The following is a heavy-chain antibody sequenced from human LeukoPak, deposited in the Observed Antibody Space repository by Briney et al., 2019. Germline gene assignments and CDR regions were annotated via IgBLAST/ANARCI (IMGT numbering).Heavy chain of an antibody. CDR3: ASLAGYRCSGGSCYSLDY. J-gene: IGHJ4*02. V-gene: IGHV3-30*04. D-gene: IGHD2-15*01. CDR2: ISYDGSNK. Sequence: GGSLRLSCAASGFTFSSYAMHWVRQAPGKGLEWVAVISYDGSNKYYADSVKGRFTISRVNSKNTLYLQMNSLRAEDTAVYYCASLAGYRCSGGSCYSLDYWGQGTLVTVSS. CDR1: GFTFSSYA.